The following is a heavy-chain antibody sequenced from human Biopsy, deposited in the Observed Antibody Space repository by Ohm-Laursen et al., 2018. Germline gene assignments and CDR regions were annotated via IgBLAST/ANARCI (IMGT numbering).Heavy chain of an antibody. J-gene: IGHJ3*02. Sequence: SDTLSLTCIVSGGSFTGHYWTWIRQPPGKGLEWIGDVYYSGSTNRNPSLKSRVTILVDTSKNQFSLKLNSVTAADTAVYYCGRREVVITHDAFDTWGQGTMVTVSS. D-gene: IGHD3-22*01. CDR1: GGSFTGHY. CDR2: VYYSGST. CDR3: GRREVVITHDAFDT. V-gene: IGHV4-59*08.